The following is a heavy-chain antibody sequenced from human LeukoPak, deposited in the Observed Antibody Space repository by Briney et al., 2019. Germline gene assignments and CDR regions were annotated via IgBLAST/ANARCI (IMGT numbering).Heavy chain of an antibody. D-gene: IGHD3-10*01. CDR2: MSDTGAYT. CDR3: GGDYYGSGSY. J-gene: IGHJ4*02. CDR1: GFTFSNYA. V-gene: IGHV3-23*01. Sequence: GGSLRLSCAASGFTFSNYAMSWVRQAPGKGLEWVSDMSDTGAYTNYLGSVKGRFTISRDYSENMLYLQMSSLRVEDTAVYYCGGDYYGSGSYWGQGTLVTVSS.